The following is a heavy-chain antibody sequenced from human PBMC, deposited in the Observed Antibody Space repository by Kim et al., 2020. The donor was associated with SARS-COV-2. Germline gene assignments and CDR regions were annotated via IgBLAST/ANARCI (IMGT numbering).Heavy chain of an antibody. CDR1: GFTFSAYT. J-gene: IGHJ4*02. CDR3: ARVRTGYSGGWYVDY. V-gene: IGHV3-21*01. Sequence: GGSLRLSCAASGFTFSAYTMNWVRQAPGKGLEWVSFISGTSNSYIIYADSVKGRFTVSRDNAKNSLYLQMNSLRAEDTAVYYCARVRTGYSGGWYVDYWGQGTLVTVSS. CDR2: ISGTSNSYI. D-gene: IGHD6-19*01.